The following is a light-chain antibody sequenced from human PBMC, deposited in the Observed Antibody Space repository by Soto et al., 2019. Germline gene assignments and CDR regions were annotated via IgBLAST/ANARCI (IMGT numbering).Light chain of an antibody. CDR2: SNN. Sequence: QSVLTQPPSASGTPGQRVTISCSGSSSNIGSNTVNWYQHLPGTAPRLLIYSNNQRPSGVPNRFSGSKSGNTASLTISGLQAEDEADYYCSSFTTSTTRVFGTGTKVTVL. V-gene: IGLV1-44*01. J-gene: IGLJ1*01. CDR3: SSFTTSTTRV. CDR1: SSNIGSNT.